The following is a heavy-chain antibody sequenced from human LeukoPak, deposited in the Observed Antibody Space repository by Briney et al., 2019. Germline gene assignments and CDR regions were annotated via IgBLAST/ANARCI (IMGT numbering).Heavy chain of an antibody. CDR2: IRYIHTGST. D-gene: IGHD3-22*01. V-gene: IGHV4-39*01. CDR1: GGSISSSSYY. J-gene: IGHJ3*02. CDR3: SRRPITMNAFDI. Sequence: SETLSLTCTVSGGSISSSSYYWGWVRQPPGKGLEWIGSIRYIHTGSTYYNPSLKSRVTISGDTSKNQFSLKLTSVTAADTAVYYCSRRPITMNAFDIWGQGTMVTVSP.